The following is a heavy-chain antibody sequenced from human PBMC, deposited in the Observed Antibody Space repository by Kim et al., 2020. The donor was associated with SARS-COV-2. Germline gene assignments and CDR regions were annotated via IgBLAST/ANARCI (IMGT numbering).Heavy chain of an antibody. V-gene: IGHV4-34*01. CDR2: INDSGSA. CDR1: SGSFRGYG. J-gene: IGHJ4*01. CDR3: ARRPSDFDW. Sequence: SETLSLTCAVYSGSFRGYGWSWIRQSPGMGLQWIGEINDSGSAKYNPSLKSRLTLSVDASKNQFSLKLSSVTAADTAIYYCARRPSDFDWWGHGSPVTVSS.